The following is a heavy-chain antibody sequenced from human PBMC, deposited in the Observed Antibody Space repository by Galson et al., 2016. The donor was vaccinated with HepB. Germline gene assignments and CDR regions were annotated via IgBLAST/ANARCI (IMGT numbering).Heavy chain of an antibody. D-gene: IGHD5-18*01. Sequence: SLRLSCAASGFTFNNYALHWVRQAPGKGLEYVSAISSDGGSTFYADSVKGRFTISRDNSKNTLYLQMNSLRAEDTAVYYCGRDTAVVGIDYWGQGTLVTVSS. CDR2: ISSDGGST. CDR3: GRDTAVVGIDY. J-gene: IGHJ4*02. CDR1: GFTFNNYA. V-gene: IGHV3-64*04.